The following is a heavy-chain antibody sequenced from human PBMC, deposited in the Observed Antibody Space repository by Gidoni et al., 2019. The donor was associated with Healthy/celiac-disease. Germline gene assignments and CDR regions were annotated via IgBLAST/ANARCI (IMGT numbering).Heavy chain of an antibody. V-gene: IGHV3-21*01. CDR2: ISSSSSYI. D-gene: IGHD2-15*01. CDR3: ARDLGGYCSGGSCYPPPDY. Sequence: EVQLVESGGGLVKPGGSLRLSCAASGFTFSSYSMNWVRQAPGKGLECVSSISSSSSYIYYADSVKGRFTISRDNAKNSLYLQMNSLRAEDTAVYYCARDLGGYCSGGSCYPPPDYWGQGTLVTVSS. CDR1: GFTFSSYS. J-gene: IGHJ4*02.